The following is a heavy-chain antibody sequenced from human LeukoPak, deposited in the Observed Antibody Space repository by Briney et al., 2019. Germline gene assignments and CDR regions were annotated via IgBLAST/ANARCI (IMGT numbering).Heavy chain of an antibody. CDR3: ARESGYYDSSGYSTWFDP. CDR2: IYYSGST. D-gene: IGHD3-22*01. V-gene: IGHV4-59*01. Sequence: SETLSLTCTVSGGSISSYYWSWIRQPPGKGLEWIGYIYYSGSTNYNPSLKRRVTTSVDTSKNPFSLKLSSVTAADTAVYYCARESGYYDSSGYSTWFDPWGQGTLVTVSS. CDR1: GGSISSYY. J-gene: IGHJ5*02.